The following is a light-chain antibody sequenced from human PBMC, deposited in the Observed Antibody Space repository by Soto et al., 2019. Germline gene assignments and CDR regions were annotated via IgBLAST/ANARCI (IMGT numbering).Light chain of an antibody. CDR2: GAS. CDR1: QSVSTN. V-gene: IGKV3-15*01. CDR3: QHYNNWPPWT. Sequence: IVMTQSPATMSVSPGERATLSCRASQSVSTNLAWYQQIPGQAPRLLIYGASTRDTAIPARFSGGGSGTEFTITISSLQSDDFAGYYCQHYNNWPPWTFGQGTKVEAK. J-gene: IGKJ1*01.